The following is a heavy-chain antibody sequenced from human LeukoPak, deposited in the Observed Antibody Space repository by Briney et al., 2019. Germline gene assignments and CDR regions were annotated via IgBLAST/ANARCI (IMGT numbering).Heavy chain of an antibody. CDR1: GFTFSSYA. CDR2: IRQDGDTK. Sequence: GGSLRLSCAASGFTFSSYAMHWVRQAPGKGLEWVANIRQDGDTKYYVDSVKGQFTISRDNAMNSLYLQMNSLRAEDTAIYYCARSLPYGTTWYGRSDFWGQGTLVTVSS. CDR3: ARSLPYGTTWYGRSDF. D-gene: IGHD6-13*01. J-gene: IGHJ4*02. V-gene: IGHV3-7*03.